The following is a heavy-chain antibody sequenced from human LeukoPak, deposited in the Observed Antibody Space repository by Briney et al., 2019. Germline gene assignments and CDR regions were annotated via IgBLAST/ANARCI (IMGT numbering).Heavy chain of an antibody. CDR3: ARSAGRLVLFDY. CDR2: IYYSGST. V-gene: IGHV4-39*01. Sequence: PSETLSLTCTVSGGSISSSSYYWGWIRQPPGKGLEWIGSIYYSGSTYYNPSLKSRVTISVDTSENQFSLKLSSVTAADTAVYYCARSAGRLVLFDYWGQGTLVTVSS. CDR1: GGSISSSSYY. D-gene: IGHD6-6*01. J-gene: IGHJ4*02.